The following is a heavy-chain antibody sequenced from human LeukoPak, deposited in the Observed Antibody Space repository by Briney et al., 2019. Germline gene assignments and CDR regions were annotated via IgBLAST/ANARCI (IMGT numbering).Heavy chain of an antibody. D-gene: IGHD5-18*01. Sequence: GGSLRLSCAASAFSFSDYNMNWVRQAPGKGLEWVAVISYDGSNKYYADSVKGRFTISRDNSKNTLYLQMNSLRAEDTAVYYCAKDKYSYYYMDVWGKGTTVTISS. CDR1: AFSFSDYN. CDR3: AKDKYSYYYMDV. V-gene: IGHV3-30*19. CDR2: ISYDGSNK. J-gene: IGHJ6*03.